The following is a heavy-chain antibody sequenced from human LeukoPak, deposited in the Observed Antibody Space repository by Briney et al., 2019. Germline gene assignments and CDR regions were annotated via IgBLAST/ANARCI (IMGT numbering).Heavy chain of an antibody. Sequence: ASVKVSCKASGYTFTSYGISWVRQAPGQGLEWMGWISAYNGNTNYAQKLQGRVTMTTDTSTSTAHMELRSLRSDDTAVYYCARVPNLGATIHDYWGQGTLVTVSS. V-gene: IGHV1-18*01. CDR3: ARVPNLGATIHDY. CDR1: GYTFTSYG. CDR2: ISAYNGNT. J-gene: IGHJ4*02. D-gene: IGHD5-12*01.